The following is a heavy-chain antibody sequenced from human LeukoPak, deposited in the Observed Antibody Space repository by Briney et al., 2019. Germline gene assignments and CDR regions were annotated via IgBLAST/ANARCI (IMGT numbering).Heavy chain of an antibody. CDR2: IWYDGSNK. J-gene: IGHJ4*02. Sequence: SGGSLRLSCAASGFTFSSYGMHWVRQAPGKGLEWVAVIWYDGSNKYYADSVKGRFTISRDNSKNTLYLQMNSLRAEDTAVYYCARVYDSSGYYYEDYWGQGTLVTVSS. CDR3: ARVYDSSGYYYEDY. D-gene: IGHD3-22*01. CDR1: GFTFSSYG. V-gene: IGHV3-33*01.